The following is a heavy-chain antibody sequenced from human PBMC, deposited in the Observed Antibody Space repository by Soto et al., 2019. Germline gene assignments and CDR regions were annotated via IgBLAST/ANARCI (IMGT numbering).Heavy chain of an antibody. D-gene: IGHD3-3*01. CDR3: ARWWSGSRQGFDP. J-gene: IGHJ5*02. Sequence: QVQLQESGPGLVKPSQTLSLTCTVSGGSISSGDYYWSWIRQHPGKGLEWIGYIYYSGSTYYNPSLTSRGTISVDTSKTQLSLKLSSVTAADTAVYYCARWWSGSRQGFDPWGQGTLVTVSS. V-gene: IGHV4-31*03. CDR1: GGSISSGDYY. CDR2: IYYSGST.